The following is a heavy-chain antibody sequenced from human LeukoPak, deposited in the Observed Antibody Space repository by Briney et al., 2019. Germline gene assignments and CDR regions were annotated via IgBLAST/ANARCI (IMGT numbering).Heavy chain of an antibody. Sequence: SVKVSCKASGGPFNSYAINWVRQAPGQGLEWMGRIIVILGVTNYAQRFQGRVTITADKSTTTAYMELSSPTSHDTAVYYCARYIHPQGIVGSAMDVWGQGTTVIVSS. CDR1: GGPFNSYA. D-gene: IGHD3-3*02. J-gene: IGHJ6*02. CDR3: ARYIHPQGIVGSAMDV. CDR2: IIVILGVT. V-gene: IGHV1-69*04.